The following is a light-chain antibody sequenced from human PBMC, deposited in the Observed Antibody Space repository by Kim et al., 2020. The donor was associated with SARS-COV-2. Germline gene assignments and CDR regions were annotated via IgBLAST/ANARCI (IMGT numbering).Light chain of an antibody. CDR2: DAS. CDR1: QSVRSN. CDR3: QQYDNWPPLT. J-gene: IGKJ4*01. V-gene: IGKV3-15*01. Sequence: EIVMTQSPGTLSASPGERATLSCRASQSVRSNLAWYQQKPGQAPRLLIYDASTRATGIPARFSGSGSGTEFTLTISSLQSEDFAVYYCQQYDNWPPLTFGGGTKLEIK.